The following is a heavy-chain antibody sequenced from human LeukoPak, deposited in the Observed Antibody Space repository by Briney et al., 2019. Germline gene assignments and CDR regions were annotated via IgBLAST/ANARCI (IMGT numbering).Heavy chain of an antibody. CDR2: INAGNGNT. D-gene: IGHD2-2*01. J-gene: IGHJ3*02. V-gene: IGHV1-3*01. Sequence: ASVKVSCKASGYTFTSYAMHWVRQAPGQRLEWMGWINAGNGNTKYSQKFQGRVTITRDTSASTAYMELSSLRSEDTAVYYCARRVVPAASDAFDIWGQGTTVTVSS. CDR1: GYTFTSYA. CDR3: ARRVVPAASDAFDI.